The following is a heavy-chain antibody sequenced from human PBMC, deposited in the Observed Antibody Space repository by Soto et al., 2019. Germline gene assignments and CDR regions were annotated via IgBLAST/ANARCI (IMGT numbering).Heavy chain of an antibody. V-gene: IGHV5-51*01. CDR3: ARGGYFSGGICYRRTYYYYGMDV. Sequence: GESLKISCKGSGYSFTSYWIGWVRQMPGKGLEWMGIIYPGDSDTRYSPSFQGQVTISADKSISTAYLQWSSLKASDTAMYYCARGGYFSGGICYRRTYYYYGMDVWGQGTTVTGSS. J-gene: IGHJ6*02. CDR1: GYSFTSYW. CDR2: IYPGDSDT. D-gene: IGHD2-15*01.